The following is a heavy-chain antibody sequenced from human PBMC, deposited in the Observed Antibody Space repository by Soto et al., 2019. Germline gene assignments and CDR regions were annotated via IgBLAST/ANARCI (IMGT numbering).Heavy chain of an antibody. D-gene: IGHD2-15*01. J-gene: IGHJ4*02. Sequence: QVQLVQSGAEVKKPGASVKVSCKASGYTFTSYDMHWLRQAPGQRLEWMGWINAGNGNTKYSQKFQGRVTITRDTSASTSYMELSSLRSEVTAVYFCARGVCGGGSCYSFHFDYWGQGTLVTVSS. CDR2: INAGNGNT. CDR3: ARGVCGGGSCYSFHFDY. CDR1: GYTFTSYD. V-gene: IGHV1-3*01.